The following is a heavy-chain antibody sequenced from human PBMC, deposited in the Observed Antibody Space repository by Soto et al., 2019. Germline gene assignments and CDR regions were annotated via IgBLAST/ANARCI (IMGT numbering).Heavy chain of an antibody. Sequence: EVQLVESGGGLVKLGGSLRLSCAASGFPFSNAWMSWVRQAPGKGLEWVGRIKSKTDGGTTDYAAPVKGRFTISRDDSQNTLYLQMNGLKTEDTAVYYCNTDGQALPNGMDVWGQGTTVTVSS. V-gene: IGHV3-15*01. CDR2: IKSKTDGGTT. CDR3: NTDGQALPNGMDV. CDR1: GFPFSNAW. J-gene: IGHJ6*02.